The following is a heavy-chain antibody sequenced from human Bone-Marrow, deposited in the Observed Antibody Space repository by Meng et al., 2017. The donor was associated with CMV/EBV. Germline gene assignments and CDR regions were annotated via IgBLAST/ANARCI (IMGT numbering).Heavy chain of an antibody. CDR1: GYTFSGYY. CDR3: ARGRNYYDSSGYHPFDY. CDR2: INPNSGGT. D-gene: IGHD3-22*01. Sequence: QVQLVQFGAEVKKPGASVKVSCKASGYTFSGYYIHWVRQAPGQGLEWMGWINPNSGGTNYAQNFRGRVTMTRDTSISTPYMELSRLRSDDTAVYYCARGRNYYDSSGYHPFDYWGQGTLVTVSS. V-gene: IGHV1-2*02. J-gene: IGHJ4*02.